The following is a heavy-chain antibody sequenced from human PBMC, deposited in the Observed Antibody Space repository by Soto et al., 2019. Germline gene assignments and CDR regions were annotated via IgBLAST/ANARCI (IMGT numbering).Heavy chain of an antibody. CDR1: GFTFSSDG. V-gene: IGHV3-33*01. D-gene: IGHD4-17*01. CDR3: VRERSGNYGWFDP. J-gene: IGHJ5*02. CDR2: IYYDGGSK. Sequence: PGGSLRLSCAAPGFTFSSDGMHWVRQAPGKGLEWVAVIYYDGGSKYYGDSVKGRFTISRDNSKNTLYLQMNSLRAEDTAVYYCVRERSGNYGWFDPWGQGTPVTVSS.